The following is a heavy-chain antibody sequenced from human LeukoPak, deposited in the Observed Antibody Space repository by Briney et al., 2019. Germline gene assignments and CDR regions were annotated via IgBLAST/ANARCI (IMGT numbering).Heavy chain of an antibody. V-gene: IGHV4-4*09. D-gene: IGHD2-15*01. J-gene: IGHJ6*03. CDR3: ARLLLDYYYYMDV. Sequence: ASETLSFTCTVSGGSISSYYWSWIRQPPGKGLEWIGYIYTSGSTNYNPSLKSRVTISVDTSKNQFSLKLSSVTAADTAVYYCARLLLDYYYYMDVWGKGTTVTVSS. CDR1: GGSISSYY. CDR2: IYTSGST.